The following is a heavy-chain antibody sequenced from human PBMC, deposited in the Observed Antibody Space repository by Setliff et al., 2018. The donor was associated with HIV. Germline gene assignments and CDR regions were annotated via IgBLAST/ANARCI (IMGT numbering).Heavy chain of an antibody. J-gene: IGHJ4*02. CDR2: ISPTGNT. D-gene: IGHD5-12*01. Sequence: PSETLSLTCSVSGASISSYYWGWIRQPPGKGLEWIGYISPTGNTNYNPSLKSRVTISTDTSKNQFPLNVRSVTAADTAVYFCAKSSPSIGYISDHWGQGTLVTVSS. CDR3: AKSSPSIGYISDH. CDR1: GASISSYY. V-gene: IGHV4-59*03.